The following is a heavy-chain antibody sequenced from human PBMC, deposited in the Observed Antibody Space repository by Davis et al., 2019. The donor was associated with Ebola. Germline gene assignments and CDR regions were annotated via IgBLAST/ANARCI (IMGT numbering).Heavy chain of an antibody. D-gene: IGHD3-10*01. CDR2: ISATGVDK. CDR3: IGDPNWELGY. V-gene: IGHV3-23*01. J-gene: IGHJ4*02. Sequence: GESLKISCAASGFTFSNYAMSWVRQAPGGGLEWVAGISATGVDKKYADSVRGRFSISRDDSKNTLYLQMDSLRAEDTAVYYCIGDPNWELGYWGQGTLVTVS. CDR1: GFTFSNYA.